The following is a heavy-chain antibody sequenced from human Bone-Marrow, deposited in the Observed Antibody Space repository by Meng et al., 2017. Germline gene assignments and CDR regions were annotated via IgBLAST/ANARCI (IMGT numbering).Heavy chain of an antibody. CDR1: GVSFSSYA. Sequence: GGSLRLSCAVSGVSFSSYAMHWVRQAPGKGLEWVAVISYDGSKKYYADSVKGRFTISRDNSKNTLYLQMNSLRAEDTAVYYCARAEYCCGGSCYSPFDYWGQGTLVTVSS. J-gene: IGHJ4*02. CDR3: ARAEYCCGGSCYSPFDY. D-gene: IGHD2-15*01. CDR2: ISYDGSKK. V-gene: IGHV3-30*04.